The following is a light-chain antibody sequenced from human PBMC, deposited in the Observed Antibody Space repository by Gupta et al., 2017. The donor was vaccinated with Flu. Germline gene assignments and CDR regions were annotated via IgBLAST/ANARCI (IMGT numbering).Light chain of an antibody. J-gene: IGLJ1*01. CDR1: SNDVGGSNR. Sequence: QPRLVSRYPGQSVTISCTGSSNDVGGSNRVSWYQQRPGKAPKLLLYDVTERPSGVPDRFSGSKSGNTASLTISGLQADDEADYYCSSYAGRVTWVFGTGTTVTVL. CDR2: DVT. V-gene: IGLV2-11*01. CDR3: SSYAGRVTWV.